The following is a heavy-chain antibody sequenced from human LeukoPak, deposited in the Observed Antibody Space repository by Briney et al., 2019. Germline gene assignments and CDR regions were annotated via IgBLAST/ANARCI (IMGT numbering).Heavy chain of an antibody. CDR3: AKDILRSGYDLYYFDC. Sequence: PGGSLRLSCAASGFTFDDYAMHWVRQAPGKGLEWVSGISWNSGSIDYADSVKGRFTISRDNAKNSLYLQMNSLRAEDTALYYCAKDILRSGYDLYYFDCWGQGTLVTVSS. CDR2: ISWNSGSI. J-gene: IGHJ4*02. D-gene: IGHD5-12*01. CDR1: GFTFDDYA. V-gene: IGHV3-9*01.